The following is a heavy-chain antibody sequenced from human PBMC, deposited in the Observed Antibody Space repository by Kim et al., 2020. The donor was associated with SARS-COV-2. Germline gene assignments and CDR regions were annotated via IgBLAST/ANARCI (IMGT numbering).Heavy chain of an antibody. D-gene: IGHD3-3*01. J-gene: IGHJ2*01. Sequence: SETLSLTCTVSGCSISSYYWSWIRQPPGKGLEWIGYIYYSGSTNYNPSIKSRVTISVETYKNQFSLKLSSVTAADTAVYYCAREHREGLQNTANWYFGLWGRGTLFTVSS. CDR3: AREHREGLQNTANWYFGL. CDR1: GCSISSYY. CDR2: IYYSGST. V-gene: IGHV4-59*01.